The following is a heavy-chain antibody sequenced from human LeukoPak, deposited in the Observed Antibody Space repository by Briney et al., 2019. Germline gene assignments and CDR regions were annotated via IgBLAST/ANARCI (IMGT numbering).Heavy chain of an antibody. CDR3: ARDLKYYGLDV. Sequence: GGSLRLSCAASGLAVSTNHMSWVRQAPGKGLEWVSVTYSGGSTYYADSVKGRFTTSRDTSKNTQYLQMNNLRVEDTAVYYCARDLKYYGLDVWGQGTTVTVSS. CDR2: TYSGGST. V-gene: IGHV3-53*01. J-gene: IGHJ6*02. CDR1: GLAVSTNH.